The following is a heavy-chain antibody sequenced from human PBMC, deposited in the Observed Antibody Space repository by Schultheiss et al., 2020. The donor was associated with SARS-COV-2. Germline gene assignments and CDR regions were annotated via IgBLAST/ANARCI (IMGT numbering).Heavy chain of an antibody. J-gene: IGHJ4*02. Sequence: SETLCLTCTVSGGSISSYYWSWIRQPPGKGLEWIGSIYYSGSTYYNPSLKSRVTISVNTSKNQFSLKLSSVTAADTAVYYCASLGPVGAPFDYWGQGTLVTVSS. CDR1: GGSISSYY. V-gene: IGHV4-59*05. CDR2: IYYSGST. D-gene: IGHD1-26*01. CDR3: ASLGPVGAPFDY.